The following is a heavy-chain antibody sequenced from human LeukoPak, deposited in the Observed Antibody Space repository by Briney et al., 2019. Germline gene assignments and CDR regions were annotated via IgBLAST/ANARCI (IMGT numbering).Heavy chain of an antibody. CDR3: ARAYDYSNYIDY. V-gene: IGHV3-11*06. Sequence: GGSLRLSCAASGFTFSDYYMSWIRQAPGKGLEWVSSISSSSSYIYYADSLKGRFTISRDNAKNSLFLQMNSLRAEDTAVYYCARAYDYSNYIDYWGQGTLVTVSS. D-gene: IGHD4-4*01. CDR1: GFTFSDYY. CDR2: ISSSSSYI. J-gene: IGHJ4*02.